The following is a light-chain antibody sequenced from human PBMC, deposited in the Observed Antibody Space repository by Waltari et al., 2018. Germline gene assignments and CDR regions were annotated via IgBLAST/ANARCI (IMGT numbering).Light chain of an antibody. CDR3: CSYAGSSTFV. V-gene: IGLV2-23*02. CDR1: SSDVGSYNL. J-gene: IGLJ2*01. CDR2: EVS. Sequence: QSALTQPASVSGSPGQSITISCTGTSSDVGSYNLVSWYQQHPGKAPKLMIYEVSKRPSGVSNRFPGSKSGNTASLTISGLQAEDEADYYCCSYAGSSTFVFGGGTKLTVL.